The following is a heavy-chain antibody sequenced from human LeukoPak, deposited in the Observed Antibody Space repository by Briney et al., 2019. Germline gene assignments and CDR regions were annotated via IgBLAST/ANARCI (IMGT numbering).Heavy chain of an antibody. V-gene: IGHV3-23*01. Sequence: GGSLRLSCTGSRFTFGSYAMSWVRQAPGKGLEWVSAISGSGGSTYYADSVKGRFTISRDNSKNTLYLQMNSLRAEDTAVYYCARGGRDGWPIDAFDIWGQGTMVTVSS. J-gene: IGHJ3*02. D-gene: IGHD5-24*01. CDR1: RFTFGSYA. CDR2: ISGSGGST. CDR3: ARGGRDGWPIDAFDI.